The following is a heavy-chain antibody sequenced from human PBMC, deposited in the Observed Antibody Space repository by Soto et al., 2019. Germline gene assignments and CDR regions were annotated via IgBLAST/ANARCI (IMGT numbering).Heavy chain of an antibody. J-gene: IGHJ4*02. CDR2: INHSGST. CDR3: ARGGPRVAGSEY. D-gene: IGHD6-19*01. V-gene: IGHV4-34*01. CDR1: GGSFSGYY. Sequence: SETLSLICAVYGGSFSGYYWSWIRQPPGKGLEWIGEINHSGSTNYNPSLKSRVTISVDTSKNQFSLKLSSVTAADTAVYYCARGGPRVAGSEYWGQGTLVTVSS.